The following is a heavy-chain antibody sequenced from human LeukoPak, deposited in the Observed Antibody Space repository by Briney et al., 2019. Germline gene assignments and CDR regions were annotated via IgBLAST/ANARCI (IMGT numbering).Heavy chain of an antibody. Sequence: ASVKVSFKASGYTFTSYGISWVRQAPGQGLEWMGWISAYNGNTNYAQKLQGRVTMTTDTSTSTAYMELRSLRSDDTAVYYCTRDLGVPAANHYYYYYGMDVWGQGTTVTVSS. D-gene: IGHD2-2*01. V-gene: IGHV1-18*01. CDR2: ISAYNGNT. CDR1: GYTFTSYG. J-gene: IGHJ6*02. CDR3: TRDLGVPAANHYYYYYGMDV.